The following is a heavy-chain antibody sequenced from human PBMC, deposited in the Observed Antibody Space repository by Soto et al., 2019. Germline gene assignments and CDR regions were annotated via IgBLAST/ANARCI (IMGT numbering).Heavy chain of an antibody. V-gene: IGHV2-5*02. Sequence: QVTLKESGPTLVKPPQTLTLTCTFSGFSLSTSGVGVGWIRQPPGKALEWLALIYWDDDKRYSPSLKSRLTITREASKHQVVLTMPNLGPLDTATYYCAHNDRVACSSTCCYRVVWFDPWGQGTLVTVSS. CDR3: AHNDRVACSSTCCYRVVWFDP. CDR1: GFSLSTSGVG. J-gene: IGHJ5*02. CDR2: IYWDDDK. D-gene: IGHD2-2*02.